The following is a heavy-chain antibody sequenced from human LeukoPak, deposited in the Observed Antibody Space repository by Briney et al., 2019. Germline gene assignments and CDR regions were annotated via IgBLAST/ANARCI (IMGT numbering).Heavy chain of an antibody. D-gene: IGHD2-15*01. V-gene: IGHV4-38-2*02. CDR2: IYHSGST. CDR1: GFSISSYY. CDR3: ARDLLTGGYCSGGSCYDY. Sequence: SETLSLTCTVSGFSISSYYWGWIRQPPGKGLEWIGSIYHSGSTFYNPSLKSRVTISVDTSKNQFSLKLSSVTAADTAVYYCARDLLTGGYCSGGSCYDYWGQGTLVTVSS. J-gene: IGHJ4*02.